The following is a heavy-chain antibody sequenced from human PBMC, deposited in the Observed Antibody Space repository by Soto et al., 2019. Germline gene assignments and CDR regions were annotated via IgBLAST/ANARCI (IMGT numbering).Heavy chain of an antibody. CDR3: ARDLDGLHDDTSGPFPRPG. J-gene: IGHJ1*01. Sequence: KASETLSLTCTVSGGSISSDDYYWSWIRQAPGRGLEWIGYIHFSGSIYYNPSLKSRATMSIDTAGNQFSLKVSSVTVADTAVYYCARDLDGLHDDTSGPFPRPGWGQGTLVTVSS. CDR1: GGSISSDDYY. V-gene: IGHV4-30-4*01. D-gene: IGHD3-22*01. CDR2: IHFSGSI.